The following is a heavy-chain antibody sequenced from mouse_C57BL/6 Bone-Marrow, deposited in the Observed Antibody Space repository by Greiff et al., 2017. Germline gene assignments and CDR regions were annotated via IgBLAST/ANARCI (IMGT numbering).Heavy chain of an antibody. CDR2: IYPGDGDT. D-gene: IGHD1-1*01. Sequence: QVQLKQSGPELVKPGASVTISCKASGYAFSSSWMNWVKQRPGKGLEWIGRIYPGDGDTNYNGKFKGKATLTADKYSSNTYMQLSSLTDEDSAVYICAIGGVLLAYCGQGTLVTGSA. J-gene: IGHJ3*01. CDR3: AIGGVLLAY. V-gene: IGHV1-82*01. CDR1: GYAFSSSW.